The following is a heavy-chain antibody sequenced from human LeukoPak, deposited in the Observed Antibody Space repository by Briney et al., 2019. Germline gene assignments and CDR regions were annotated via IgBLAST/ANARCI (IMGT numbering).Heavy chain of an antibody. CDR2: ISYTGST. CDR1: GGSISGNSLY. D-gene: IGHD5-18*01. V-gene: IGHV4-39*02. Sequence: SETLSLTCTVSGGSISGNSLYWAWLRQPPGKGLEWIGTISYTGSTYYNPSLKSRVTISVDTSKSHFSLKLNSVTAADTAVYHCASSDTVPNWFDPWGQGTLVTVSS. J-gene: IGHJ5*02. CDR3: ASSDTVPNWFDP.